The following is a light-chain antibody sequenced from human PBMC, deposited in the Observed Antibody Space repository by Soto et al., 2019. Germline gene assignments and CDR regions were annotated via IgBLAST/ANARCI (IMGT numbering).Light chain of an antibody. CDR1: QDISNY. CDR2: AAS. Sequence: HVSQSPCSLSASVGDRVTITCQASQDISNYLNWYQQKPGKVPKLLIYAASTLQSGVPSRFSGSGSGTDFTLTISSLQPEDVATYYCQNYNSAPLTFGGGTKVDIK. V-gene: IGKV1-27*01. J-gene: IGKJ4*01. CDR3: QNYNSAPLT.